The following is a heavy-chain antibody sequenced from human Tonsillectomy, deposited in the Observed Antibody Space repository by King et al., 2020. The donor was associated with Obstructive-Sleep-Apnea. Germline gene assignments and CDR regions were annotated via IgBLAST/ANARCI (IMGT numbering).Heavy chain of an antibody. CDR1: GFTFSSYG. CDR3: ARGELVYDILTSGMDV. Sequence: VQLVESGGGVVQPGRSLRLSCAASGFTFSSYGMHWVRQAPGKGLEWVAVIWYDGSNKYYAYSVKGRFTISRDNSKNTLYLQMNSLRAEDTAVYYCARGELVYDILTSGMDVWGQGTTVTVSS. D-gene: IGHD3-9*01. V-gene: IGHV3-33*01. J-gene: IGHJ6*02. CDR2: IWYDGSNK.